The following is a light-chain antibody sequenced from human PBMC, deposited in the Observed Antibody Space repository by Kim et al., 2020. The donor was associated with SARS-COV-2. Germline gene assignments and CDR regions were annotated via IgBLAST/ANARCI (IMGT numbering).Light chain of an antibody. Sequence: SYELTQPPSVSVAPGKMARITCGGNNIGSKSVHWYQQKPGQAPVLVIYYDSDRPSGIPERFSGSNSGNTATLTISRVEAGDEADYYCQVWDSSSDPLFGGGTQLTVL. V-gene: IGLV3-21*04. J-gene: IGLJ3*02. CDR2: YDS. CDR1: NIGSKS. CDR3: QVWDSSSDPL.